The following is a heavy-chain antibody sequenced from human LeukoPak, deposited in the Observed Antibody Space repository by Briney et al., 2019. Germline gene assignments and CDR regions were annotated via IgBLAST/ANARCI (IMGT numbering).Heavy chain of an antibody. CDR1: GFTFNAYN. CDR2: INPKSGGA. D-gene: IGHD3-10*01. Sequence: ASVKVSCKASGFTFNAYNIHWVRQAPGQGLAWMGWINPKSGGANYAQKFQGRVTMTRDTSISTAYMELSRLGSDDTAVYYCARDSGERGSESYLIAYWGQGTLVTVSS. V-gene: IGHV1-2*02. J-gene: IGHJ4*02. CDR3: ARDSGERGSESYLIAY.